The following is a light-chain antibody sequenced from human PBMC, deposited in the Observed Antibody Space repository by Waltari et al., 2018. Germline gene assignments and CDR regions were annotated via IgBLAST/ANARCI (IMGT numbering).Light chain of an antibody. Sequence: DIRMTQSPSSVSASVGDRLTITFRASQDIRTWLAWYQQKPGKAPRLLIYHASGLQSGVPSRFSGSGSGTDFTLTISSLQPEDFATYSCQQSGTFPPTFGPGTKVEI. V-gene: IGKV1-12*01. CDR3: QQSGTFPPT. CDR2: HAS. J-gene: IGKJ1*01. CDR1: QDIRTW.